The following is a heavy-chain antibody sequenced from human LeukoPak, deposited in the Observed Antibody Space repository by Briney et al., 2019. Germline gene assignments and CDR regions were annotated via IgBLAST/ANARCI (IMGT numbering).Heavy chain of an antibody. V-gene: IGHV3-30-3*01. CDR1: GFTFNSYA. CDR3: ARDDGYYDSSGSLDY. CDR2: ISYDGNKK. J-gene: IGHJ4*02. D-gene: IGHD3-22*01. Sequence: GGSLRLSCAASGFTFNSYAMHWVRQAPGKGLEWVAVISYDGNKKYHADSVKGRFTISRDTSKNKVFVQMNSLSAEDTAVYYCARDDGYYDSSGSLDYWGQGTLVTVSS.